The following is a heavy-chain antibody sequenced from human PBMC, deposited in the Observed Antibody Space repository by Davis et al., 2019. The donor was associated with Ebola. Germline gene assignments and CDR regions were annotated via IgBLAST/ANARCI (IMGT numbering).Heavy chain of an antibody. D-gene: IGHD4-17*01. J-gene: IGHJ6*02. Sequence: SVKVSCKASGGTFSSYAISWVRQAPGQGLEWMGGIIPIFGTANYAQKFQGRVTITADESTSTAYMELSSLRSEDTAVYYCATMTTVTTAYYYGMDVWGQGTTVTVSS. CDR1: GGTFSSYA. CDR2: IIPIFGTA. V-gene: IGHV1-69*13. CDR3: ATMTTVTTAYYYGMDV.